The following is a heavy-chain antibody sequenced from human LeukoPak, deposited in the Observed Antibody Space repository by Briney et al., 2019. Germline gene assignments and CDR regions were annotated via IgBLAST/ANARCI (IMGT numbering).Heavy chain of an antibody. Sequence: ASVKVSCKASGYTFTSYDINWVRQATGQGLEWMGWMNPNSGNTRYAQKFQGRVTITRNTSISTAYRELSSLRSEDTAVYYCARAPDGDYGGDWGQGTLVTVSS. J-gene: IGHJ4*02. CDR3: ARAPDGDYGGD. CDR2: MNPNSGNT. CDR1: GYTFTSYD. V-gene: IGHV1-8*03. D-gene: IGHD4-17*01.